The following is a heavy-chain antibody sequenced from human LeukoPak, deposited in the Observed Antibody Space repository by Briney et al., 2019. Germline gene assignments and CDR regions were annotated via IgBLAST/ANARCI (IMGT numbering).Heavy chain of an antibody. Sequence: GGSLRLSCATSGLTFRTHWMNWVRQAPGKGLEWVANIKPDGSETYYVDSVKGRFTVTRDNAQSSLHLQMDSLRGEDTAVYYCLAGGGYWGQGTLVTVSS. J-gene: IGHJ4*02. CDR2: IKPDGSET. CDR3: LAGGGY. V-gene: IGHV3-7*01. D-gene: IGHD3-10*01. CDR1: GLTFRTHW.